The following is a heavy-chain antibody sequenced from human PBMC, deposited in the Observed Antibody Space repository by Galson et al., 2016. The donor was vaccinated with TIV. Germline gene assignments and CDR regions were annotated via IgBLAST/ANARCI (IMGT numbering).Heavy chain of an antibody. CDR1: GGSISNHY. CDR3: VRGGYCSGGNCRAGWFDP. Sequence: TCTVSGGSISNHYWSWIRQPPGKGLEYIGYIYYSGSTNYNPSLKSRVTISLATSKNQFSLRLSSVTAADTAFYYCVRGGYCSGGNCRAGWFDPWGQGTLVTVSS. J-gene: IGHJ5*02. CDR2: IYYSGST. V-gene: IGHV4-59*11. D-gene: IGHD2-15*01.